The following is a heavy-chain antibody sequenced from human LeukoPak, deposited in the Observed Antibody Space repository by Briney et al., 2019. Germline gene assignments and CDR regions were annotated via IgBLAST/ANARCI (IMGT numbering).Heavy chain of an antibody. Sequence: GASVKVSCKASGYTFTSYDINWVRQATGQGLEWMGWMNPNSGNTGYARKFQGRVTITRNTSISTAYMELSSLRSEGTAVYYCARSQPQFRYYMDVWGKGTTVTVSS. CDR3: ARSQPQFRYYMDV. CDR2: MNPNSGNT. V-gene: IGHV1-8*03. J-gene: IGHJ6*03. CDR1: GYTFTSYD.